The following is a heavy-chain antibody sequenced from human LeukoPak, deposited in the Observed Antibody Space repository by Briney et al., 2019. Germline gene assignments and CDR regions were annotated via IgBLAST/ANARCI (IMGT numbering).Heavy chain of an antibody. CDR3: ASHSSSWYGFDH. D-gene: IGHD6-13*01. J-gene: IGHJ4*02. CDR1: GFTFTVSS. V-gene: IGHV3-53*01. CDR2: IYSGGST. Sequence: GGSLRLSCAASGFTFTVSSMNWVRQAPGKGLEWVSVIYSGGSTYYADSVKGRFTISRDNSKNTLYLQMNSLRAEDTAVYYCASHSSSWYGFDHWGQGTLVTVSS.